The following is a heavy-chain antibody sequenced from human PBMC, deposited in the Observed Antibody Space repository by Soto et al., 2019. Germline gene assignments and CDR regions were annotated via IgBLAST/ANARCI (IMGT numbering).Heavy chain of an antibody. V-gene: IGHV3-30-3*01. J-gene: IGHJ4*02. CDR3: ARDPGGWYEDY. D-gene: IGHD6-19*01. Sequence: PGGSLRLSCAASGFTFSSYAMHWVRQAPGKGLEWVAVISYDGSNKYYADSVKGRFTISRDNSKNTLYLQMNSLRAEDTAVYYCARDPGGWYEDYWGQGTLVTVSS. CDR2: ISYDGSNK. CDR1: GFTFSSYA.